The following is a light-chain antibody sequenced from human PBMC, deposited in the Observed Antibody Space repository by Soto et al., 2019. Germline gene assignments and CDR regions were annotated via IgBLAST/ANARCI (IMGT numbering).Light chain of an antibody. V-gene: IGKV3-11*01. CDR1: QSFSSH. CDR2: GAS. J-gene: IGKJ4*01. Sequence: EIVLTQAPATLSLSPGERATLSCRASQSFSSHLAWYQQKPGQAPRLLIYGASNRATGIPARFSGRGSGTDFTLTISSLEPEDFAVYYCQQRINWPLTFGGGTKVEIK. CDR3: QQRINWPLT.